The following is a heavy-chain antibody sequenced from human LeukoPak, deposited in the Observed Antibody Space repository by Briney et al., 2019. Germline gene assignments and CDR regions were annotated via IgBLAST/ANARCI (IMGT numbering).Heavy chain of an antibody. CDR3: ALGDYGGNDYFDY. D-gene: IGHD3-16*01. J-gene: IGHJ4*02. CDR2: IYYSGST. CDR1: LGSISSYY. V-gene: IGHV4-59*01. Sequence: SETLSLTCTVSLGSISSYYWSWIRQPPGKGLEWIGYIYYSGSTNYNPSLKSRVTISVDTSKNQFSLKLSSVTAADTAVYYCALGDYGGNDYFDYWGQGTLVTVSS.